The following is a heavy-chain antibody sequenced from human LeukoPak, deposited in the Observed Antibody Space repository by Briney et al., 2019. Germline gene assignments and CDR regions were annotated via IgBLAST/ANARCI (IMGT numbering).Heavy chain of an antibody. CDR2: ITGSGSI. J-gene: IGHJ4*02. CDR3: AKDLRPDGRYDFDH. V-gene: IGHV3-23*01. D-gene: IGHD5-12*01. CDR1: GFTFSTFA. Sequence: PGGSLRLSCAASGFTFSTFAMNWVRQAPGKGLDWVSVITGSGSISYADSVKGRFTISRDNSKNTVYLQMNSLRAVDTAVYYCAKDLRPDGRYDFDHWGQGTLVTVSS.